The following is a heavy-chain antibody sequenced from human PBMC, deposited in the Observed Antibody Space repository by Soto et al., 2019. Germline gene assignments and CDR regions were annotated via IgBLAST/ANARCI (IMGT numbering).Heavy chain of an antibody. V-gene: IGHV1-2*04. Sequence: ASVKVSCKASGYTFTGYYMHWVRQAPGQGLEWMGWINPNSGGTNYAQKFQGWVTMTRDTSISTAYMELSRLRSDDTAVYYCARGPVAGRLSANYYYGMDVWGQGTTVTVSS. J-gene: IGHJ6*02. CDR2: INPNSGGT. D-gene: IGHD6-19*01. CDR3: ARGPVAGRLSANYYYGMDV. CDR1: GYTFTGYY.